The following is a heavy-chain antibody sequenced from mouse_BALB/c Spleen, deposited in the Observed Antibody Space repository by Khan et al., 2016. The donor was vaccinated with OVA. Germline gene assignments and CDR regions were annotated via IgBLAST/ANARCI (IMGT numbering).Heavy chain of an antibody. D-gene: IGHD1-2*01. CDR1: GYSITSGYA. CDR3: ARGNYYGYCIDD. J-gene: IGHJ2*01. V-gene: IGHV3-2*02. CDR2: ISYSGVT. Sequence: QLEESGPGLVKPSQSLSLTCTVTGYSITSGYAWNWIRQFPGNKLEWMGYISYSGVTSYTPSLKSRISITRDTSKNQFFLQLNSVTTEDTATYYWARGNYYGYCIDDWGQGTTLTVSS.